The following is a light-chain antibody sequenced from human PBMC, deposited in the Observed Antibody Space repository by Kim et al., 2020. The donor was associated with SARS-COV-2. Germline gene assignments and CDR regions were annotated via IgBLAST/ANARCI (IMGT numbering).Light chain of an antibody. CDR1: QSVSSSY. Sequence: EIVLTQSPGTLSLSPGERATLSCRASQSVSSSYLAWYQQKPGQAPRLLISGASSRATGIPDRFSGSGSGTDFTLTITRLEPEDFAVYYCQQYGNSPPSFGGGTKVDIK. J-gene: IGKJ4*01. CDR2: GAS. V-gene: IGKV3-20*01. CDR3: QQYGNSPPS.